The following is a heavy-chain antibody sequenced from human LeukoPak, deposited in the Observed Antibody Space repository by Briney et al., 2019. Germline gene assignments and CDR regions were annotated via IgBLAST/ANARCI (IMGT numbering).Heavy chain of an antibody. V-gene: IGHV3-30*18. J-gene: IGHJ6*02. D-gene: IGHD3-10*01. CDR1: GFTFSSYG. Sequence: GRSLRLSCADSGFTFSSYGMHWVRQAPGKGLEWVAVISYDGSNKYYADSVKGRFTISRDNAKNTLYLQMNSLRAEDTAVYYCAKVGSNSSYGMDVWGQGTTVTVSS. CDR2: ISYDGSNK. CDR3: AKVGSNSSYGMDV.